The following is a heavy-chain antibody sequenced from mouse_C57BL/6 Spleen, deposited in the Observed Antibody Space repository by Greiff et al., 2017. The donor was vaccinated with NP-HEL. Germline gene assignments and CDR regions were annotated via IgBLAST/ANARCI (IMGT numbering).Heavy chain of an antibody. CDR2: ISNGGGST. J-gene: IGHJ1*03. CDR3: ARRYYGSSSWYFDV. D-gene: IGHD1-1*01. Sequence: DVKLVESGGGLVQPGGSLKLSCAASGFTFSDYYMYWVRQTPEKRLEWVAYISNGGGSTYYPDTVKGRFTISRDNAKNTLYLQMSRLKSEDTAMYYCARRYYGSSSWYFDVWGTGTTVTVSS. V-gene: IGHV5-12*01. CDR1: GFTFSDYY.